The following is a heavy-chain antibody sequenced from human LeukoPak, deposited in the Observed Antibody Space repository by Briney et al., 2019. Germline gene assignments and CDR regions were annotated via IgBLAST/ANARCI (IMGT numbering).Heavy chain of an antibody. CDR2: INHSGST. CDR1: GGSFSGFY. V-gene: IGHV4-34*01. J-gene: IGHJ5*02. D-gene: IGHD6-19*01. CDR3: ANLGVAEPNWFDP. Sequence: PSETLSLTCAVYGGSFSGFYWSWIRQPPGKGLEWVGEINHSGSTNYNPSLKSRVTISVDTSKNQFSLKLSSVTAADTAVYYCANLGVAEPNWFDPWGQGTLVTVSS.